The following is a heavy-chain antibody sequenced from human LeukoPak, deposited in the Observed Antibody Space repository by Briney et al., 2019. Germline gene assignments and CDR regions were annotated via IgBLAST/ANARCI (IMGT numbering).Heavy chain of an antibody. V-gene: IGHV3-30*04. J-gene: IGHJ4*02. CDR1: GFTFSSYA. CDR2: ISYDGSNK. Sequence: GGSLRLSCAASGFTFSSYAMHWVRQAPGKGLEWVAVISYDGSNKYYADSVKGRFTISRDNSKNTLYLQMNSLRAEDTAVYYCARDSKRYCYGSGSYPDYWGQGTLVTVSS. D-gene: IGHD3-10*01. CDR3: ARDSKRYCYGSGSYPDY.